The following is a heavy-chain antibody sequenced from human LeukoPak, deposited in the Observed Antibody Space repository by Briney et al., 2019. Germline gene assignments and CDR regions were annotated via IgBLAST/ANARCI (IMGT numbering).Heavy chain of an antibody. CDR2: ISSSSSYI. V-gene: IGHV3-21*01. Sequence: GESLRLSCAASGFTFSSYSMNWVRQAPGKGLEWVSSISSSSSYIYYADSVKGRFTISRDNAKNSLYLQMNSLRAEDTAVYYCARCEEEYYDFWSGYYRGYYYYMDVWGKGTTVTVSS. J-gene: IGHJ6*03. CDR3: ARCEEEYYDFWSGYYRGYYYYMDV. CDR1: GFTFSSYS. D-gene: IGHD3-3*01.